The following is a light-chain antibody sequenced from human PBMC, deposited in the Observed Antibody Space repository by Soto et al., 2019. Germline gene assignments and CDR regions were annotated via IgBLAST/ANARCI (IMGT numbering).Light chain of an antibody. CDR2: DVS. CDR1: SSDVGGYNY. J-gene: IGLJ1*01. Sequence: QSVLTQPASVSGSPGQSITISCTGTSSDVGGYNYVSWYQQHPGKAPKLMIHDVSDRPSGVSNRFSGSKSGNTASLIISGLPAEDEADYYCSSYTSSSTYVFGTGTKVTVL. CDR3: SSYTSSSTYV. V-gene: IGLV2-14*01.